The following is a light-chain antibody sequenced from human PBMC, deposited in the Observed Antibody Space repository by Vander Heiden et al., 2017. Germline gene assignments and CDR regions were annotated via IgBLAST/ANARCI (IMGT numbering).Light chain of an antibody. CDR1: QSISTW. CDR2: KTS. J-gene: IGKJ1*01. CDR3: QQYSTYWT. Sequence: DIQMTQSPSTVSASLGDRVTITCRASQSISTWLAWYQQKPGKAPKLLIYKTSNLERGVPSRFSGSGSGTEFTLTISSLQPDDFATYYCQQYSTYWTVGQGTKVEIK. V-gene: IGKV1-5*03.